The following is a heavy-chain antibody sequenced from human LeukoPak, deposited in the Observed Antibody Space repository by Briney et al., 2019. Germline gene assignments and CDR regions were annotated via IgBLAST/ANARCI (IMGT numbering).Heavy chain of an antibody. CDR1: GYTFSDYY. CDR3: PKGGRQDDISSHYPYFEY. J-gene: IGHJ4*02. V-gene: IGHV3-11*05. D-gene: IGHD6-13*01. Sequence: GGSLRHSCAASGYTFSDYYMSWIRRAPGKGLEWVSYISSSSSYTNYADSVKGRFTISRDNAKNSLYQQMNSLRAEDTAVYYCPKGGRQDDISSHYPYFEYWGQGSLATVSS. CDR2: ISSSSSYT.